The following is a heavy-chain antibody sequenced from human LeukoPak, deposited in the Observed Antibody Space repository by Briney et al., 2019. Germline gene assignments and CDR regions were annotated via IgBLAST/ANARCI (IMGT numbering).Heavy chain of an antibody. CDR2: IIPIFGTA. J-gene: IGHJ4*02. D-gene: IGHD3-9*01. CDR1: GGTFSSYA. V-gene: IGHV1-69*01. Sequence: SMKVSCKASGGTFSSYAISWVRQAPGQGLEWMGGIIPIFGTANYAQKFQGRVTITADESTSTAYMELSSLRSEDTAVYYCARAAYDILTGYYKMRMDTRFDYWGQGTLVTVSS. CDR3: ARAAYDILTGYYKMRMDTRFDY.